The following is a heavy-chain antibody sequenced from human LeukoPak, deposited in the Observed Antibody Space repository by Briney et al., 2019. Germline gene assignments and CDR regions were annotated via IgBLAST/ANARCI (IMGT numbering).Heavy chain of an antibody. CDR1: GGSFSGYY. CDR3: AREQGGYYDSSGYYYVGYFQH. Sequence: SETLSLTCAVYGGSFSGYYWSWIRQPPGKGLEWIGEINHSGSTNYNPSLKSRVTISVDTSKNQFSLKLSSVTAADTAVYYCAREQGGYYDSSGYYYVGYFQHWGQGTLVTVSS. CDR2: INHSGST. D-gene: IGHD3-22*01. V-gene: IGHV4-34*01. J-gene: IGHJ1*01.